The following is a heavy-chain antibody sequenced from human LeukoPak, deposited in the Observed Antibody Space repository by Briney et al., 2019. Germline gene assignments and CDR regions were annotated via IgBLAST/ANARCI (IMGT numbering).Heavy chain of an antibody. CDR3: ARVGWLDSPYYYYGMDV. J-gene: IGHJ6*02. Sequence: SETLSLTCAVYGGSLSGYYWSWIRQPPGKGLEWIGEINHSGSTNYNPSLKSRVTISVDTSKNQFSLKLSSVTAADTAVYYCARVGWLDSPYYYYGMDVWGQGTTVTVSS. CDR1: GGSLSGYY. V-gene: IGHV4-34*01. CDR2: INHSGST. D-gene: IGHD5-12*01.